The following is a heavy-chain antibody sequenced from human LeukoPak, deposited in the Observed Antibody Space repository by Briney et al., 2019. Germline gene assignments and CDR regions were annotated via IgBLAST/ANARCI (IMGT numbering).Heavy chain of an antibody. V-gene: IGHV3-23*01. CDR3: AKESGYSIDWYDY. CDR2: ISGSGGST. Sequence: PGGSLRLSCAASGFTFSSYAMSWVRQAPGKGLEWVSTISGSGGSTYSTASMKGRFTISRDNSKNTLYLQMNGLRAEDTAVYYCAKESGYSIDWYDYWGQGTLVTVSS. D-gene: IGHD6-19*01. J-gene: IGHJ4*02. CDR1: GFTFSSYA.